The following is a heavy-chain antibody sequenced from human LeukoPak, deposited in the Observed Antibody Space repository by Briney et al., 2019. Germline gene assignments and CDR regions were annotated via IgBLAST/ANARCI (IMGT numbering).Heavy chain of an antibody. Sequence: PGGSLRLSCAASGFTFSSYWMHWVRQAPGKGLVWASRINSDGSSTNYADSVKGRFTISRDNAKNTLYLQMNSLRAEDTAVYYCARSTWIQLWPEMAFGYWGQGTLVTVSS. CDR2: INSDGSST. D-gene: IGHD5-18*01. CDR3: ARSTWIQLWPEMAFGY. V-gene: IGHV3-74*01. J-gene: IGHJ4*02. CDR1: GFTFSSYW.